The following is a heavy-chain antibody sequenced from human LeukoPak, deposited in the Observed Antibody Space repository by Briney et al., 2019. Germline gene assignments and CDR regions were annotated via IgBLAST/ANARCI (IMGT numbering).Heavy chain of an antibody. D-gene: IGHD3-10*01. Sequence: ASVTASCKASGYTFTSYGISWVRQAPGQGLEWMGWISAYNGNTNYAQKLQGRVTMTTDTSTSTAYMELRSLRSDDTAVYYCAREGVLYSYGSGSDYYYGVDVWGQGTTVTVSS. CDR2: ISAYNGNT. CDR1: GYTFTSYG. J-gene: IGHJ6*02. V-gene: IGHV1-18*01. CDR3: AREGVLYSYGSGSDYYYGVDV.